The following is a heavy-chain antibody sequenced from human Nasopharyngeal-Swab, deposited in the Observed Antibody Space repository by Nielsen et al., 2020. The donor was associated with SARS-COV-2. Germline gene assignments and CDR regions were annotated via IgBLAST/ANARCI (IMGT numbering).Heavy chain of an antibody. CDR2: INPNSGGT. CDR1: GYTFTGYY. CDR3: AIYGSGSYYNEDY. V-gene: IGHV1-2*06. J-gene: IGHJ4*02. Sequence: ASVKVSCKASGYTFTGYYMHWVRQAPGQGLEWMGRINPNSGGTNYAQKLQGRVTMTTDTSTSTAYMELRSLRSDDTAVYYCAIYGSGSYYNEDYWGQGTLVTVSS. D-gene: IGHD3-10*01.